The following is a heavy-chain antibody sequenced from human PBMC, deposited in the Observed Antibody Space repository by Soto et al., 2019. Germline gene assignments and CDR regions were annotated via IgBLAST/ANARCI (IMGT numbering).Heavy chain of an antibody. J-gene: IGHJ6*02. CDR3: AKVIAASGPYYYYAMDV. CDR2: ISGSGGST. V-gene: IGHV3-23*01. CDR1: GFASSSYA. Sequence: PGGSLRLSCAASGFASSSYAMSWVRQAPGKGLEWVSSISGSGGSTYYADSVKGLFTISRDNSKNTLYLQMNSLRAEDTALYYCAKVIAASGPYYYYAMDVWGQGTTVTVSS. D-gene: IGHD6-6*01.